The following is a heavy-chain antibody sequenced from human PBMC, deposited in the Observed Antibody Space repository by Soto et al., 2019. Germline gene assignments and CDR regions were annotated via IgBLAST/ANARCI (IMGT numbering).Heavy chain of an antibody. J-gene: IGHJ6*02. CDR2: IWYDGSNK. CDR3: ARDPRDDYYDSSGVRKGVYYYGMDV. V-gene: IGHV3-33*01. Sequence: QVQLVESGGGVVQPGRSLRLSCAASGFTFSSYGMHWVRQAPGKGLEWVAVIWYDGSNKYYADSVKGRFTISRDNSKNTLDLQMNSLRAEDTVVYYCARDPRDDYYDSSGVRKGVYYYGMDVWGQGTTVTVSS. CDR1: GFTFSSYG. D-gene: IGHD3-22*01.